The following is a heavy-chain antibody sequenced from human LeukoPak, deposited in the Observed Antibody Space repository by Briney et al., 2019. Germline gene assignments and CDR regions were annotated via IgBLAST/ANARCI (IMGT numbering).Heavy chain of an antibody. CDR1: GGTFSSYD. CDR2: IIPMFGTA. CDR3: ASGRTDIVVVPATLRNYFFDY. D-gene: IGHD2-2*01. J-gene: IGHJ4*02. Sequence: ASVKVSCKASGGTFSSYDISWVRQAPGQGLEWMGGIIPMFGTANYAQKFQGRVTISADKSTSTVYMELSSLRSEDTAVYYCASGRTDIVVVPATLRNYFFDYWGQGTLVTVSS. V-gene: IGHV1-69*06.